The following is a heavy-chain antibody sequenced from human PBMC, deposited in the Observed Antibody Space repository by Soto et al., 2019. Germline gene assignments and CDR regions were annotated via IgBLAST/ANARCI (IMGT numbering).Heavy chain of an antibody. CDR3: ARGGVNYYYYYGMDV. V-gene: IGHV1-69*13. CDR2: INPNCGTT. J-gene: IGHJ6*02. CDR1: GYTFNDYY. Sequence: SVKVSCKASGYTFNDYYIYWVRQAPGQGLEWMAWINPNCGTTNYAQKFRGRVTMTADESTSTAYMELSSLRSEDTAVYYCARGGVNYYYYYGMDVWGQGTTVTVSS.